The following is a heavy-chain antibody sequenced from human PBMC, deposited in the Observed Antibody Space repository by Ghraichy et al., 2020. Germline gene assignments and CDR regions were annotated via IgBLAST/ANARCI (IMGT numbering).Heavy chain of an antibody. D-gene: IGHD3-9*01. CDR1: GFTFSSYA. CDR3: KRYFDWLLNWFDP. CDR2: ISGSGGST. J-gene: IGHJ5*02. Sequence: GGSLRLSCAASGFTFSSYAMSWVRQAPGKGLEWVSAISGSGGSTYYADSVKGRFTISRDNSKNTLYLQMNSLRAEDTAVYYCKRYFDWLLNWFDPWGQGTLVTVSS. V-gene: IGHV3-23*01.